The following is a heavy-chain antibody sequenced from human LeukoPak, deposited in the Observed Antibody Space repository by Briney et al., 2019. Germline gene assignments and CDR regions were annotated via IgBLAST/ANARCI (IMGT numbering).Heavy chain of an antibody. Sequence: PGGSLRLSCAASGFTFSDYYMSWIRQAPGKGLEWVPYISSSGSTIYYADSVKGRFTISRDNAKNSLYLQMNSLRAEDTAVYYCARVLTIGFGEPSFDPWGQGTLVTVSS. D-gene: IGHD3-10*01. CDR1: GFTFSDYY. CDR3: ARVLTIGFGEPSFDP. CDR2: ISSSGSTI. V-gene: IGHV3-11*01. J-gene: IGHJ5*02.